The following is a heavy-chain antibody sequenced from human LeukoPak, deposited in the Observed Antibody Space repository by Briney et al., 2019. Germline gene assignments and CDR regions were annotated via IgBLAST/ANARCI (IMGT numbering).Heavy chain of an antibody. CDR3: ARESYMYDSSGSYRY. Sequence: ASVKVSCKASGYTFTSYDINWERQATGQGLEWMGWMNPNSGNTGYAQKFQGRVTMTRNTSISTAYMELSSLRSEDTAVYYCARESYMYDSSGSYRYWGQGTLVTVSS. D-gene: IGHD3-22*01. V-gene: IGHV1-8*01. CDR2: MNPNSGNT. CDR1: GYTFTSYD. J-gene: IGHJ4*02.